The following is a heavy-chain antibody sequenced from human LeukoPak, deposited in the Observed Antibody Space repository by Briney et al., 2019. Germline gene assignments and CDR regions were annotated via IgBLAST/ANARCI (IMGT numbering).Heavy chain of an antibody. V-gene: IGHV3-30*02. D-gene: IGHD3-10*01. CDR2: IGYDGTYI. Sequence: GGSLRLSCAASGFTFRSYGMHWVRQAPGKGLEWVAVIGYDGTYIYYADSVKGRVTISRDNSKKMLYLQMNSLRAEDTAVYYCAKGWGYCSSENYFRIDYWGQGTLVTVSS. CDR3: AKGWGYCSSENYFRIDY. CDR1: GFTFRSYG. J-gene: IGHJ4*02.